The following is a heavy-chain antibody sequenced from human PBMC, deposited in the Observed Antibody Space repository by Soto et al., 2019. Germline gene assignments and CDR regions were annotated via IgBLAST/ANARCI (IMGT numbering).Heavy chain of an antibody. J-gene: IGHJ4*02. CDR2: IYYSGSA. CDR3: ARGKYYGDCDY. CDR1: GGSFGTTSYY. D-gene: IGHD4-17*01. Sequence: QVQLQESGPGVIRPSETLSLTCTVSGGSFGTTSYYWTWIRQPPGKGLEWIGYIYYSGSASYNPSLESRVSMSVDTSKNQFSLKLRSVTAADTAVYWCARGKYYGDCDYWGQGTLVTVSS. V-gene: IGHV4-61*01.